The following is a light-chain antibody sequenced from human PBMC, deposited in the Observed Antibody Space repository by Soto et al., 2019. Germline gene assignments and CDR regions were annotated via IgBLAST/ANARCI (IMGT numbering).Light chain of an antibody. CDR3: SSYTSSSTLV. V-gene: IGLV2-14*01. CDR2: DVS. J-gene: IGLJ1*01. Sequence: QPASVSGSPGQSITISCTGSSSDVGGYNFVSWYQQHPGKAPKLMIYDVSNRPSGVSNRFSGSKSGNTASLTISGLQAEDEGDFYCSSYTSSSTLVFGTGTKVTVL. CDR1: SSDVGGYNF.